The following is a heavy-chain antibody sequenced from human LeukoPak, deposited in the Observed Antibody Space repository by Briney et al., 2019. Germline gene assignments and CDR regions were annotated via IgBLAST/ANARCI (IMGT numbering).Heavy chain of an antibody. CDR3: ARNPAYCTSTSCYNDY. J-gene: IGHJ4*02. Sequence: ASVKVSCKTSGYTFTIYYMHWVRQAPGQGLEWMGWINPNSGATTYAQRFQGRVTMTRDTSISTAYMELSRLRSDDTAVCYCARNPAYCTSTSCYNDYWGQGTLVTVSS. CDR2: INPNSGAT. CDR1: GYTFTIYY. D-gene: IGHD2-2*02. V-gene: IGHV1-2*02.